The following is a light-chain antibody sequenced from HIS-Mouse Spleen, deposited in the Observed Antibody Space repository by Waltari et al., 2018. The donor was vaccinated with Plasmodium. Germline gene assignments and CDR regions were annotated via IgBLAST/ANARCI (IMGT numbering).Light chain of an antibody. J-gene: IGLJ3*02. V-gene: IGLV2-23*03. CDR3: CSYAGSSTFV. CDR2: EGS. Sequence: QSALTQPASVSGSPGQSITISCTGTSSDVGSYNLVSWYQQHPGKAPKRMFYEGSTRPSGVSNRFSGSKSGNTASLTISGLQAEDEADYYCCSYAGSSTFVFGGGTKLTVL. CDR1: SSDVGSYNL.